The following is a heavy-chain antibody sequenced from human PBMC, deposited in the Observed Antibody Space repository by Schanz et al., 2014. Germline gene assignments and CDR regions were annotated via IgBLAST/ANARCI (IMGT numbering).Heavy chain of an antibody. Sequence: EVQLVESGGGLVQPGGSLRLSCAASGFTFSTYWMSWVRQAPGKGLEWVANIKQDESERSYVDSVKGRFTISRDNAKNSLYLQMNSPRAEDTAVYYCARDKGGYYPFDYWGQGTLVTVSS. V-gene: IGHV3-7*01. CDR1: GFTFSTYW. D-gene: IGHD3-3*01. J-gene: IGHJ4*02. CDR3: ARDKGGYYPFDY. CDR2: IKQDESER.